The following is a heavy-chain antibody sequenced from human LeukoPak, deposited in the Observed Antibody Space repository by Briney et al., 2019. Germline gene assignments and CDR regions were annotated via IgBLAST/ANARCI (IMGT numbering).Heavy chain of an antibody. CDR1: GGTFSSYA. J-gene: IGHJ5*02. D-gene: IGHD4-11*01. Sequence: SVKVSCKASGGTFSSYAISWVRQAPGQGLEWMGRIIPIFGTANYAQKFQGRVTITTDESTSTAYMGLSSLRSEDTAVYYCARVIGYSFWFDPWGQGTLVTVSP. CDR3: ARVIGYSFWFDP. V-gene: IGHV1-69*05. CDR2: IIPIFGTA.